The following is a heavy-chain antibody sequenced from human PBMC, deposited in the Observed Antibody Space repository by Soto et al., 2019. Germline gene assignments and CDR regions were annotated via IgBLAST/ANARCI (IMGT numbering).Heavy chain of an antibody. CDR1: GFTFSSYA. V-gene: IGHV3-23*01. Sequence: GGSLRLSCAASGFTFSSYAMSWVRQAPGKGLEWVSAISGSGGSTYYADSVKGRFTISRDNSKNTLYLQMNSLRAEDTAVYYCAISGSPYSSGWYALFDYWGQGTLVTVSS. D-gene: IGHD6-19*01. CDR3: AISGSPYSSGWYALFDY. J-gene: IGHJ4*02. CDR2: ISGSGGST.